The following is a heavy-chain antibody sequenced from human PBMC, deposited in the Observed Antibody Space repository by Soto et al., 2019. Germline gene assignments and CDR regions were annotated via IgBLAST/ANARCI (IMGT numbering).Heavy chain of an antibody. CDR3: ARTSGWYPEHYCES. CDR2: ICWDDDK. V-gene: IGHV2-70*01. CDR1: GFSLASSGMC. D-gene: IGHD6-19*01. J-gene: IGHJ4*02. Sequence: SGPTLVNPTQTLTLTCTFSGFSLASSGMCVSWIRQPPGEALEWLAFICWDDDKYYSTSLKTRLTISKDTSKNQVVLTMTNVDPVDTATYYCARTSGWYPEHYCESWGQRTLVIASS.